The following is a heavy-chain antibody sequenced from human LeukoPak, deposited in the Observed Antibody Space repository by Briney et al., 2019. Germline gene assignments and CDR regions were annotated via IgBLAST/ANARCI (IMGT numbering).Heavy chain of an antibody. CDR3: AKGLGARITIFGVVIGGDV. CDR2: ISGSGGST. Sequence: GGSLRLSCAASGFTFSSYAMSWVRQAPGKGLQWVSGISGSGGSTYYADSVKGRFTISRDNSKNTLYLQMNSLRAEDTAVYYCAKGLGARITIFGVVIGGDVWGKGTTVAVSS. CDR1: GFTFSSYA. V-gene: IGHV3-23*01. J-gene: IGHJ6*04. D-gene: IGHD3-3*01.